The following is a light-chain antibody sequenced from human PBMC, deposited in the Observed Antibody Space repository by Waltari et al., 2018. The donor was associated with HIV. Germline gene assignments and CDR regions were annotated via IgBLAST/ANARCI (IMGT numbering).Light chain of an antibody. CDR2: DVF. V-gene: IGLV2-14*03. Sequence: QSALTQPASVSGSPGQSITISCTGTRRDIGAYEYVSWYRQHPDKAPQLLIYDVFYRPSGVSHRFSGFKSGNTASLTISGLQAEDEAVYSCSSYTTTNTIIFGGGTKLTVL. CDR1: RRDIGAYEY. CDR3: SSYTTTNTII. J-gene: IGLJ2*01.